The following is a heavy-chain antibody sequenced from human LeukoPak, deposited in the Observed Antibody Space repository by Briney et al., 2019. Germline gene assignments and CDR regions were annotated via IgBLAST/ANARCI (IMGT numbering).Heavy chain of an antibody. CDR1: GYTFTYYY. CDR3: AREGSLSVGFDY. V-gene: IGHV1-2*02. J-gene: IGHJ4*02. Sequence: ASVKVSCKASGYTFTYYYIHWMRQAPGQGLEWMGWINPDSGDTSYAQMFQGRVTMTRDTSISTVYVELSRLRSDDTAVYYCAREGSLSVGFDYWGQGTLVTVSS. D-gene: IGHD5/OR15-5a*01. CDR2: INPDSGDT.